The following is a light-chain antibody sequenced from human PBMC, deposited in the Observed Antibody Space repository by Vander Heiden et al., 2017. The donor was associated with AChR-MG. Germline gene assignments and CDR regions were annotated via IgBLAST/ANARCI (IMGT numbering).Light chain of an antibody. V-gene: IGKV3-20*01. CDR3: QQYGSF. CDR2: GAS. CDR1: RSVSRNY. J-gene: IGKJ5*01. Sequence: DIVLPQSPGTLLLSPGERATLSCSASRSVSRNYLAWYQQKPGQAPRLLIYGASTRATGIPDRFSGSGSGTDFTLTINRLEPEDFAVYYGQQYGSFFGQGTRLEIK.